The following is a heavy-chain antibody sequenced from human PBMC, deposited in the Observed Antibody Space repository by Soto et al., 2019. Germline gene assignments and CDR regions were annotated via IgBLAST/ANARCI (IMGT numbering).Heavy chain of an antibody. D-gene: IGHD6-19*01. Sequence: PSENLFLTCSVSGYSVSSGEFYWSWIRQHPGKRLEWLGSIDPTGGDHYNPSLKSPLNILIDTSNNQFSLRLKSVNAADPAVYYCATGQVAGPQADAAYLEYCVLVLLVT. CDR1: GYSVSSGEFY. J-gene: IGHJ4*02. V-gene: IGHV4-31*02. CDR2: IDPTGGD. CDR3: ATGQVAGPQADAAYLEY.